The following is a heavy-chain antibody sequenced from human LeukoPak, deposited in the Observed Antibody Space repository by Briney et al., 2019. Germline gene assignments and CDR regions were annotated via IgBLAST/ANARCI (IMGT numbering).Heavy chain of an antibody. Sequence: GGSLRLSCAASGFTFSSYWMSWVRQAPGKGLEWVANIKQDGSEKYYVDSVKGRFTISRDNAKNSLYLQMNSLRAEDTAVYYCARAYGGCSSTSCYPYYYGMDVWGQGTTVTVSS. D-gene: IGHD2-2*01. J-gene: IGHJ6*02. V-gene: IGHV3-7*03. CDR1: GFTFSSYW. CDR3: ARAYGGCSSTSCYPYYYGMDV. CDR2: IKQDGSEK.